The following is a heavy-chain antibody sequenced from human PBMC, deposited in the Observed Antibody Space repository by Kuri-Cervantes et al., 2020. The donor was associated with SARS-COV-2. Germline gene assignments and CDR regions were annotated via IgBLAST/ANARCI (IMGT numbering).Heavy chain of an antibody. J-gene: IGHJ4*02. CDR1: GFTFSDYA. V-gene: IGHV3-30*04. Sequence: GESLKISCAASGFTFSDYAIDWVRQAPGKGLEWVAIISFDGRNTKYADSMKGRFTISRDNSKNVVYLQMNSLTLEDTAIYYYARDPWRADISGMKRPFDHWGQGTLVTVSS. CDR3: ARDPWRADISGMKRPFDH. CDR2: ISFDGRNT. D-gene: IGHD6-19*01.